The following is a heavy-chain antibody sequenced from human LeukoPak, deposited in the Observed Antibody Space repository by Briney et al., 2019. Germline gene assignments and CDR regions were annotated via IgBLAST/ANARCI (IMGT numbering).Heavy chain of an antibody. CDR2: IIPIFDTP. D-gene: IGHD4-17*01. V-gene: IGHV1-69*06. CDR1: GGTFSNYA. J-gene: IGHJ4*02. Sequence: GSSVKVSCTASGGTFSNYAISWVRQAPGQGLEWMGGIIPIFDTPNFAQKFQGRVTITADKSTSTAYMELSRLRSEDTAVYYCARAVQVTTGGLFDYWGQGTLVTVSS. CDR3: ARAVQVTTGGLFDY.